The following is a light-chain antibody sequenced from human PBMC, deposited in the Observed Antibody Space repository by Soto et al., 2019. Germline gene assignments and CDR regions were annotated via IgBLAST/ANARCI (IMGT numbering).Light chain of an antibody. CDR2: GSS. CDR3: QQYGGSPPLT. J-gene: IGKJ4*01. CDR1: RSVSNTY. V-gene: IGKV3-20*01. Sequence: EIGLTQSPATLSLSPRESATLSCRASRSVSNTYLAWYQQKSGQAPRLLIYGSSSRATGIPDRFNGSGSGTDFTLTVRRRDPEDFGGYYCQQYGGSPPLTFGGGTKVEIK.